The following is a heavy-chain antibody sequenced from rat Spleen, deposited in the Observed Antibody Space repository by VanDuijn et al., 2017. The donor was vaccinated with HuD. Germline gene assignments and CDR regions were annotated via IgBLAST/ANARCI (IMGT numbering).Heavy chain of an antibody. D-gene: IGHD1-2*01. Sequence: EVQLVESGGGLVQPGRSLKLSCAASGFTFSDYAMNWIRQAPTKGLEWVASISPTGGNTFYRDSVKGRFTISRDNAKATLYLQMNSLRSEDTATYFCGKDMNYFSTYPFYLMGAWGQGTSVTVSS. CDR2: ISPTGGNT. V-gene: IGHV5-19*01. CDR1: GFTFSDYA. CDR3: GKDMNYFSTYPFYLMGA. J-gene: IGHJ4*01.